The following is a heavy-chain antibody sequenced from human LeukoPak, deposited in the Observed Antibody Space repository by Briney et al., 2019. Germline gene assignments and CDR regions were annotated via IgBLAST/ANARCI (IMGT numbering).Heavy chain of an antibody. CDR3: AAVYCTNGVCPMGAFGY. V-gene: IGHV3-23*01. CDR2: TSGSGGST. D-gene: IGHD2-8*01. J-gene: IGHJ4*02. Sequence: GGSLRLSCAASGFTFSSYAMSWVRQAPGKGLEWVSATSGSGGSTYYADSVKGRFTISRDNSKNTLYLQMNSLRAEDTAVYYCAAVYCTNGVCPMGAFGYWGQGTLVTVSS. CDR1: GFTFSSYA.